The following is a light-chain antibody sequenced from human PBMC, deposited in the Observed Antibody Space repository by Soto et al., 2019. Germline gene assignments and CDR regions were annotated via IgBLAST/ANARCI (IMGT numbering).Light chain of an antibody. V-gene: IGLV2-8*01. J-gene: IGLJ2*01. CDR1: SSDVGAYNY. Sequence: QSALTQPPSASGSPGQSVTISCTGTSSDVGAYNYVSWYQHHPGNAPKLIIYDVKKRPSGVPDRFSGSKSGNTASLTVSGLQTEDEAVYYCCSYVGSPYVVFGGPYVVFGGGTKLTVL. CDR2: DVK. CDR3: CSYVGSPYVVFGGPYVV.